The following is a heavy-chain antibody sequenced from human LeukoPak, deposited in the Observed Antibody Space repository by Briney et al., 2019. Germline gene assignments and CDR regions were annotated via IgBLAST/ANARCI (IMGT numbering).Heavy chain of an antibody. CDR1: GYTFTSYD. V-gene: IGHV1-8*01. CDR3: ARGPPNWGYDY. D-gene: IGHD7-27*01. Sequence: ASVTVSCKASGYTFTSYDFNWVRQATGQRPEWMGWMSPNSGDTGYAQKFQDRVTMTRNTSISTTYMELSSLRSDDTAVYYCARGPPNWGYDYWGPGTLVTVSS. CDR2: MSPNSGDT. J-gene: IGHJ4*02.